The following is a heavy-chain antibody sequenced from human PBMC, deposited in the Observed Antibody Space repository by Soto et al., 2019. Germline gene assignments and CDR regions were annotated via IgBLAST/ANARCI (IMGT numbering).Heavy chain of an antibody. CDR2: ITSSGSTI. J-gene: IGHJ4*02. CDR3: ARDRTTSSFGNYFDY. V-gene: IGHV3-11*01. CDR1: GFTFSDYY. Sequence: QVQLVESGGGLVKPGGSLRLSCAASGFTFSDYYMTWIRQAPGKGLEWVSYITSSGSTIHYADSVRGRFIMSRDNARNSLSLQMNSLRVEDTAVYYCARDRTTSSFGNYFDYWGQGTLVTVSS. D-gene: IGHD2-2*01.